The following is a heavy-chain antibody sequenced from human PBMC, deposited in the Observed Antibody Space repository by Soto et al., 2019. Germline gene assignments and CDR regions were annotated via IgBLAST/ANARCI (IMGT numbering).Heavy chain of an antibody. V-gene: IGHV3-30*03. J-gene: IGHJ4*02. CDR3: SERDGELNDHFDY. Sequence: PGGSLRLSCAASGFSFSSYGMHWVRQAPGKGLEWVAMISYDGTDEYYADSVKGRFTISRDNSKNAVYLQMNSLRAEDTAVFYCSERDGELNDHFDYWGQGTPVTVSS. D-gene: IGHD1-1*01. CDR1: GFSFSSYG. CDR2: ISYDGTDE.